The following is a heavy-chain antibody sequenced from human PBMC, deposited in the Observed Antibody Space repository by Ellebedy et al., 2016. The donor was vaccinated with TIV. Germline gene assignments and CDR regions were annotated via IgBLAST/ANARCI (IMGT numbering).Heavy chain of an antibody. J-gene: IGHJ4*02. V-gene: IGHV4-59*08. CDR3: GRRGDGSGTYYKTYHFDY. CDR1: GGSISGYY. D-gene: IGHD3-10*01. CDR2: IYYNGNT. Sequence: MPSETLSLTCTVSGGSISGYYWSWIRQPPGKGLEWLGYIYYNGNTKYNPSLKSRVTISVDTYKNQFSLNLSSVTAADPAVYYCGRRGDGSGTYYKTYHFDYWGQGNLVTVSS.